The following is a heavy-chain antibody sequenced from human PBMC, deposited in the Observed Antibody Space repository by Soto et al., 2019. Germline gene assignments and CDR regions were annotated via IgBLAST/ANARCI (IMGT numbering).Heavy chain of an antibody. CDR3: ARAWYYDSSGYSKDFDY. Sequence: PGGSLRLSCAASGFTFSSYEMNWVRQAPGKGLEWVSYISSSGSTVYYADSVKGRFTISRDNAKNSLYLQMNSLRAEDTAVYYCARAWYYDSSGYSKDFDYWGQGTLVTVSS. J-gene: IGHJ4*02. CDR1: GFTFSSYE. V-gene: IGHV3-48*03. CDR2: ISSSGSTV. D-gene: IGHD3-22*01.